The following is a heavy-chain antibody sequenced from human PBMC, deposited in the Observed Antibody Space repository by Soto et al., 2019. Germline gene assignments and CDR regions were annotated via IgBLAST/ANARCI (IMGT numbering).Heavy chain of an antibody. CDR3: ARVSYTGQHPYNWFDT. J-gene: IGHJ5*02. V-gene: IGHV1-18*04. CDR1: GYTFISSD. Sequence: ASVKVSCKASGYTFISSDITWVRQAPGQGLEWMGWISAYNGNTNVPQNLQGRVILTTDTSTDTAYMELRSLRSDETAMYYCARVSYTGQHPYNWFDTWGQGTLVTVSS. CDR2: ISAYNGNT. D-gene: IGHD2-2*02.